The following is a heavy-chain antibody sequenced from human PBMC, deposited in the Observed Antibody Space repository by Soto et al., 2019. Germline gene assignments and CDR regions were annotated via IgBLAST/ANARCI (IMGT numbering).Heavy chain of an antibody. D-gene: IGHD6-19*01. V-gene: IGHV3-21*02. CDR3: ARGDFGSGWLIDY. CDR1: GFTGSSYT. Sequence: EVQLVESGGGLVKPGGSLRLSCAASGFTGSSYTMNWVRQAPGKGLDWVASIRASGSYEYYTDSVRGRFTITRDTTKDSRSLLVNGLRAEVTSVYYGARGDFGSGWLIDYWSQGSLVNVS. CDR2: IRASGSYE. J-gene: IGHJ4*02.